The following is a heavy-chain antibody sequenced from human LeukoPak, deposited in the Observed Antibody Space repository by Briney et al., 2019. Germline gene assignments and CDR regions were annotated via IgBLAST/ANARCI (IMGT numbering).Heavy chain of an antibody. CDR1: GYTFTGYY. J-gene: IGHJ4*02. D-gene: IGHD1-7*01. CDR2: INPNSGDT. CDR3: ATHINWNYAGILDY. Sequence: ASVKVSCKASGYTFTGYYMHRLRQAPGQGLEWMGRINPNSGDTKFAQTFQGRVTMSRDTSLSTAYMELSRLTSDGTAVYFCATHINWNYAGILDYWGQGALVTVSS. V-gene: IGHV1-2*06.